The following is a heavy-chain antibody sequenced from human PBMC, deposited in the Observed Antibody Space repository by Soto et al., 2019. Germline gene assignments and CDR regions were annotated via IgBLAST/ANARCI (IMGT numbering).Heavy chain of an antibody. CDR3: ARVKDYDILTGYFPQMTPIDY. V-gene: IGHV1-18*01. CDR2: ISAYNGNT. D-gene: IGHD3-9*01. CDR1: GYTFTSYA. Sequence: ASVKVSCKASGYTFTSYAMHWVRQAPGQGLEWMGWISAYNGNTNYAQKLQGRVTMTTDTSTSTAYMELRSLRSDDTAVYYCARVKDYDILTGYFPQMTPIDYWGQGTLVTVSS. J-gene: IGHJ4*02.